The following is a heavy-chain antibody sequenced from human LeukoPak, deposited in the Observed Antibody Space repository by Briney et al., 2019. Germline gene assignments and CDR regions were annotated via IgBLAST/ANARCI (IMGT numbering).Heavy chain of an antibody. D-gene: IGHD2-2*02. CDR1: GYTFTSYD. J-gene: IGHJ6*03. CDR3: ARVHRQLLYVMNYYYMDV. V-gene: IGHV1-8*01. CDR2: MNPNSGNT. Sequence: GASVKVSCKASGYTFTSYDINWVRQAAGQGLEWMGWMNPNSGNTGYAQKFQGRVTMTRNTSISTAYMELSRLRSDDTAVYYCARVHRQLLYVMNYYYMDVWGKGTTVTVSS.